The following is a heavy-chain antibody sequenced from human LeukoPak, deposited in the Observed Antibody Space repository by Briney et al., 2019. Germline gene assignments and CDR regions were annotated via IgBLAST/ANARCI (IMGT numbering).Heavy chain of an antibody. CDR1: GYTLTELS. D-gene: IGHD1-26*01. J-gene: IGHJ5*02. CDR3: ARDRSSSGSHGFFSLDWFDP. V-gene: IGHV1-24*01. CDR2: FDPEDGET. Sequence: GASVKVSCKVSGYTLTELSMHWVRQAPGKGLEWMGGFDPEDGETIYAQKLQGRVTMTTDTSTSTAYMELRSLRSDDTAVYYCARDRSSSGSHGFFSLDWFDPWGQGTLVTVSS.